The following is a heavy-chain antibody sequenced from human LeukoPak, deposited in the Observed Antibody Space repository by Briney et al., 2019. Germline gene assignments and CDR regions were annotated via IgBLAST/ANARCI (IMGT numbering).Heavy chain of an antibody. CDR1: GYRFTSYW. J-gene: IGHJ4*02. V-gene: IGHV5-10-1*01. Sequence: GESLKISCKGSGYRFTSYWIGWVRQMPGKGLEWMGRIDPSDSYINYSPSLQGHVTISADKSISTAYLQWSSLKASDTAMYYCARSFITMIRGVHRVFDYWGQGTLVTVSS. D-gene: IGHD3-10*01. CDR2: IDPSDSYI. CDR3: ARSFITMIRGVHRVFDY.